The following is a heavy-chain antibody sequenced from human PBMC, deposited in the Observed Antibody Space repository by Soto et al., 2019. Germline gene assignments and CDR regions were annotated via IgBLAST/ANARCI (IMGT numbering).Heavy chain of an antibody. D-gene: IGHD3-10*01. V-gene: IGHV4-39*01. CDR1: GGSISSSSYY. CDR2: IYYSGST. Sequence: TETLSLTCTVSGGSISSSSYYWGWIRQPPGKGLEWIGSIYYSGSTYYIPSLKSRVTLSVDTSKNQFSLKLSSVTAADTAVYYCARHKRATTVPSDYRGQGTLVTVSS. CDR3: ARHKRATTVPSDY. J-gene: IGHJ4*02.